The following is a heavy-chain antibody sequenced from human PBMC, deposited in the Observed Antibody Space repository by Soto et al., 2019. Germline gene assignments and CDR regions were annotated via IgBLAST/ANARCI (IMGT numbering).Heavy chain of an antibody. V-gene: IGHV4-59*01. D-gene: IGHD5-18*01. CDR3: ARGRIQLWYPFDY. CDR2: IYYSGST. Sequence: ARPLSVPCTVPGTPISTCSRSWSRQPPGKGQEWIGYIYYSGSTNYNPSLKSRVTISVDTSKNQFSLKLSSVTAADTAVYYCARGRIQLWYPFDYWGQGTLVTVS. J-gene: IGHJ4*02. CDR1: GTPISTCS.